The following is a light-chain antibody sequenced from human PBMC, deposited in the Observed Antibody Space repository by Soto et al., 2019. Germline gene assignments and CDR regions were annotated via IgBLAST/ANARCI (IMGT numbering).Light chain of an antibody. CDR3: QQYGSSPLT. V-gene: IGKV3-20*01. J-gene: IGKJ4*01. Sequence: DIVLTQSPGTVSLSPGKRATLSCRASQSISSSSLAWYQQKPGQAPRLLIYGASSRATGIPDRFSGSGSGTDFALTISRLEPEDFAVYYCQQYGSSPLTFGGGTKVEIK. CDR2: GAS. CDR1: QSISSSS.